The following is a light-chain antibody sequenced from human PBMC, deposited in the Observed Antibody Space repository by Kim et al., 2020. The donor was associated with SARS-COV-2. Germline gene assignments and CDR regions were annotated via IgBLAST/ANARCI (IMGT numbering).Light chain of an antibody. V-gene: IGKV4-1*01. CDR3: QQYYSTPLT. Sequence: DIVMTQSPDSLAVSLGERATINCKSSQSVLYSSNNKNYLAWYQQKPGQPPKLLIYWASTRESGVPDRFSGSGSGTDFTLTISSLQAGGVAVYYCQQYYSTPLTFGGGTKVDLK. CDR1: QSVLYSSNNKNY. CDR2: WAS. J-gene: IGKJ4*01.